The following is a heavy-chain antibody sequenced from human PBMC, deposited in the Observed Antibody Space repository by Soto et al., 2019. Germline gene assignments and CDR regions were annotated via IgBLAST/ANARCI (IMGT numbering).Heavy chain of an antibody. D-gene: IGHD3-22*01. CDR1: GFTFSSYA. Sequence: PGGSLRLSCAASGFTFSSYAMHWVRQAPGKGLEWVAVISYDGSNKYYADSVKGRFTISRDNSKNTLYLQMNSLRAEDTAVYYCAKEYNSYDSSGYFDYWGQGTLVTVSS. CDR2: ISYDGSNK. V-gene: IGHV3-30-3*01. J-gene: IGHJ4*02. CDR3: AKEYNSYDSSGYFDY.